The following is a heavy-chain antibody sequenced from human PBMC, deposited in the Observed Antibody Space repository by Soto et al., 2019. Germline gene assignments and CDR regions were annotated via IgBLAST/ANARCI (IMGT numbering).Heavy chain of an antibody. Sequence: NPSETLSLTCTVSGGSISSYYWSWIRQPPGKGLEWIGYIYYSGSTNYNPSLKSRVTISVDTSKNQFSLKLSSVTAADTAVYYCARDYGSGSYLGFDPWGQGTLVTVSS. J-gene: IGHJ5*02. CDR1: GGSISSYY. D-gene: IGHD3-10*01. CDR3: ARDYGSGSYLGFDP. CDR2: IYYSGST. V-gene: IGHV4-59*01.